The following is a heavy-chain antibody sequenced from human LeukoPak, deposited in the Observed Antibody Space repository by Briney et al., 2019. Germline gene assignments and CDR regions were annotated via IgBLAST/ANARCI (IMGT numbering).Heavy chain of an antibody. CDR1: GFTFSSYG. D-gene: IGHD6-13*01. CDR3: AKDSRYSSSWYPHYFDY. V-gene: IGHV3-30*02. J-gene: IGHJ4*02. CDR2: IRYDGSNK. Sequence: PGGSLRLSCAASGFTFSSYGMHWVRQAPGKGLEWVAFIRYDGSNKYYADSVKGRFTISRDNSKNTPYLQMNSLRAEDTAVYYCAKDSRYSSSWYPHYFDYWGQGTLVTVSS.